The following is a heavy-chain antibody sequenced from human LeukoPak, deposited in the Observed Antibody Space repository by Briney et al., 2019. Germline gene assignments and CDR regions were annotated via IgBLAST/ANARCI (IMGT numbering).Heavy chain of an antibody. CDR3: ARNVKYHYDSSGYYFKDY. CDR1: GFTFSSYA. J-gene: IGHJ4*02. Sequence: GGSLRLSCAASGFTFSSYAMSWVRQPPGKGLEWVSGISGSGDSTYYADSVKGQFAISRDNSKNTLYLQMNSLRAEDTAIYYCARNVKYHYDSSGYYFKDYWGQGTLVTVSS. V-gene: IGHV3-23*01. CDR2: ISGSGDST. D-gene: IGHD3-22*01.